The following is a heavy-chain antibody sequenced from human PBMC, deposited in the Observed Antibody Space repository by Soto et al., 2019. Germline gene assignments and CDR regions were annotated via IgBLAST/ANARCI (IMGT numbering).Heavy chain of an antibody. D-gene: IGHD6-6*01. Sequence: GGSLRLSCVASGFTFSSYAMSWVRQAPGKGLEWVSAISGGGGSTYYADSVKGRFTISRDNSKNTLYLQMHSLRAEDTALYYCAKCSSSPPNWFDPWGQGTLVTVSS. CDR1: GFTFSSYA. J-gene: IGHJ5*02. V-gene: IGHV3-23*01. CDR3: AKCSSSPPNWFDP. CDR2: ISGGGGST.